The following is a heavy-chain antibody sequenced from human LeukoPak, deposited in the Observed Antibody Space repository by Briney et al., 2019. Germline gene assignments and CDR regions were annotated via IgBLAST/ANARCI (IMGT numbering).Heavy chain of an antibody. CDR2: IYYSGST. D-gene: IGHD3-22*01. CDR3: ARGDYYDSSGYYFGY. Sequence: SETLSLTCTVSGYSITSGNYWGWIRQPPGKGLEWIGYIYYSGSTNYNPSLKSRVTISVDTSKNQFSLKLSSVTAADTAVYYCARGDYYDSSGYYFGYWGQGTLVTVSS. J-gene: IGHJ4*02. V-gene: IGHV4-61*01. CDR1: GYSITSGNY.